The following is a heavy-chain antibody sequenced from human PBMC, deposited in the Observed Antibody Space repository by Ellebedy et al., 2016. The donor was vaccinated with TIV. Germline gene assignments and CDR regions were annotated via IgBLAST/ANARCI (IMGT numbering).Heavy chain of an antibody. CDR2: INAGNGNT. D-gene: IGHD1-14*01. CDR3: TTEKYNRWGYFGL. V-gene: IGHV1-3*01. J-gene: IGHJ2*01. CDR1: GYTFATYA. Sequence: AASVKVSCKASGYTFATYAMHWVRQAPGQRLEWMGWINAGNGNTKYSQKFQGRVTITRDTSASTAYMELSSLRSEDTAVYYCTTEKYNRWGYFGLWGRGTLVTVSS.